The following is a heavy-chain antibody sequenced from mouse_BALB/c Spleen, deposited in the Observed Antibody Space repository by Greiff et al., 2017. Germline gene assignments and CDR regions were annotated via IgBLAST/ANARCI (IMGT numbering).Heavy chain of an antibody. J-gene: IGHJ4*01. V-gene: IGHV5-12-1*01. CDR3: ARQVTTATDY. Sequence: EVQLVESGGGLVKPGGSLKLSCAASGFAFSSYDMSWVRQTPEKRLEWVAYISSGGGSTYYPDTVKGRLTVSRDNAKNTLYLQMSSLKSADTAMYYCARQVTTATDYWGQGTSVTLSS. CDR1: GFAFSSYD. CDR2: ISSGGGST. D-gene: IGHD1-1*01.